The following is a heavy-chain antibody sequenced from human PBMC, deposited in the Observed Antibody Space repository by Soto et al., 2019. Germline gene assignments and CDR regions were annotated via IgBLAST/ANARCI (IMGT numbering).Heavy chain of an antibody. D-gene: IGHD2-15*01. V-gene: IGHV1-58*01. CDR1: GFTFSSSA. J-gene: IGHJ4*02. Sequence: SVKVSCKTSGFTFSSSAVHWVRQARGHRLQWIGRIDVGSGNANYAQMLQDRIGISRDMSTSTAYMELSSLRSEDTAVYYCATDRLYCSGGSCYRYFDYWGQG. CDR3: ATDRLYCSGGSCYRYFDY. CDR2: IDVGSGNA.